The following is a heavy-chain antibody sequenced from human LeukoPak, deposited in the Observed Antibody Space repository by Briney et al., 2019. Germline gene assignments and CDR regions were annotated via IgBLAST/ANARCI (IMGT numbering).Heavy chain of an antibody. CDR3: AKDRAAYGDSPLFDY. D-gene: IGHD4-17*01. Sequence: QSGGSLRLSCAASGFTFNTYAMTWVRQAPGKGLEWVSAISASGGSTYYADSVKGRFTISRDNSKNTLYLQMTSLRADDTVIYYFAKDRAAYGDSPLFDYWGRGTLVSVSS. CDR1: GFTFNTYA. J-gene: IGHJ4*02. V-gene: IGHV3-23*01. CDR2: ISASGGST.